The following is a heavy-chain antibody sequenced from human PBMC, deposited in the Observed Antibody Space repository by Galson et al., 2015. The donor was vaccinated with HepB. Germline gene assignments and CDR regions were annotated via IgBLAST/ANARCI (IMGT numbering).Heavy chain of an antibody. Sequence: SVKVSCKASGYVLSSYYMHWVRQAPGQGLEWMGTINPSGGSTSYAQRLQGRVTMTRDTSTSTVYMELRSLRYEDTAVYYCATGIAVAGSASDPWGQGTLVTVSS. J-gene: IGHJ5*02. V-gene: IGHV1-46*04. CDR1: GYVLSSYY. CDR3: ATGIAVAGSASDP. D-gene: IGHD6-19*01. CDR2: INPSGGST.